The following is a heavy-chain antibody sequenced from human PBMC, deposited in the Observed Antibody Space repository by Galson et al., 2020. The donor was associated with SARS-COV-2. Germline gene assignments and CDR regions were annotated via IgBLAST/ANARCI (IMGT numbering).Heavy chain of an antibody. Sequence: SQTLSLTCTVSGGSISSYYWSWLRQPAGKGLEWIGRIYTSGSTNYNPSLKSRVTMSVDTSKNQFSLKLSPVTAADTAVYYCARVRPAARASWFGELLSPFDYWGQGTLVTVSS. J-gene: IGHJ4*02. CDR2: IYTSGST. CDR3: ARVRPAARASWFGELLSPFDY. V-gene: IGHV4-4*07. D-gene: IGHD3-10*01. CDR1: GGSISSYY.